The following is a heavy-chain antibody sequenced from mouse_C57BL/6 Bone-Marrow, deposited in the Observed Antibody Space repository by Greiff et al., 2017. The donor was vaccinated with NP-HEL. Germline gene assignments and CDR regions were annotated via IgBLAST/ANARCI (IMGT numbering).Heavy chain of an antibody. CDR1: GYSITSGYY. CDR3: ARDVGPYYYGSRSYFDY. CDR2: ISYDGSN. V-gene: IGHV3-6*01. D-gene: IGHD1-1*01. J-gene: IGHJ2*01. Sequence: ESGPGLVKPSQSLSLTCSVTGYSITSGYYWNWIRQFPGNKLEWMGYISYDGSNNYNPSLKNRISITRDTSKNQFFLKLNSVTTEDTATYYCARDVGPYYYGSRSYFDYWGQGTTLTVSS.